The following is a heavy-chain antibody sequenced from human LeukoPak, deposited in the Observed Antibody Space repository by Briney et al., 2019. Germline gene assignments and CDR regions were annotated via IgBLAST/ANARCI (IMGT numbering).Heavy chain of an antibody. CDR3: ARDRGSIFGVAPLDV. J-gene: IGHJ6*02. Sequence: PSETLSPTCTVSGGSISSYYWSWIRQPPGKGLEWIGYIYYSGSTNYNPSLKSRVTISVDTSKNQFSLKLSSVTAADTAVYYCARDRGSIFGVAPLDVWGQGTTVTVSS. CDR2: IYYSGST. V-gene: IGHV4-59*01. CDR1: GGSISSYY. D-gene: IGHD3-3*01.